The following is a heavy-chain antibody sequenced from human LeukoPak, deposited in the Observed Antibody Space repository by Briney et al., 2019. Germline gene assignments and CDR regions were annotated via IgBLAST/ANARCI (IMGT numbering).Heavy chain of an antibody. CDR3: AKDSGGTYFYYYYYMDV. Sequence: GGSLRLSCAASGFTFSRYSMSGVRQAPGKGLEGVSAISGSGTTIYYADSVKGRFTISRDNSKNTLYLQINSLRAQDTAVYYCAKDSGGTYFYYYYYMDVWGKGTTVTVSS. CDR1: GFTFSRYS. J-gene: IGHJ6*03. D-gene: IGHD1-26*01. V-gene: IGHV3-23*01. CDR2: ISGSGTTI.